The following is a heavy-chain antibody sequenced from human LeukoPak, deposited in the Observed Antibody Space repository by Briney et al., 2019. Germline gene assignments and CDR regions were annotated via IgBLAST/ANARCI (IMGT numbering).Heavy chain of an antibody. J-gene: IGHJ4*02. Sequence: GGSLRLSCAASEFTFSSYSMNWVRQAPGKGLEWVSSISSSSSYIYYADSVKGRFTISRDNAKNSLYLQMNSLRAEDTAVYYCARDGPYYYDSSGYYGWGQGTLVTVSS. CDR1: EFTFSSYS. D-gene: IGHD3-22*01. CDR3: ARDGPYYYDSSGYYG. V-gene: IGHV3-21*01. CDR2: ISSSSSYI.